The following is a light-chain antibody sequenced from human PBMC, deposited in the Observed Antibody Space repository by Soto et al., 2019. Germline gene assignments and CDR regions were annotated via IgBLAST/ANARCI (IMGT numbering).Light chain of an antibody. CDR2: KAS. CDR1: QRISSW. J-gene: IGKJ1*01. CDR3: QQYNSYLWT. Sequence: DIQMTQSPSTLSASVGDRVTMTCRASQRISSWLAWYQQKPGKAPKLLIYKASSLESGVPSRFSGSGSGTEFTLTISSLQPDDFATYYCQQYNSYLWTFGQGTKVEIK. V-gene: IGKV1-5*03.